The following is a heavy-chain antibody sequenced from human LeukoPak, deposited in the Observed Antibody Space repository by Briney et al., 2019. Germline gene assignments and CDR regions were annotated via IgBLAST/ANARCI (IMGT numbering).Heavy chain of an antibody. CDR1: GGSMSPYH. V-gene: IGHV4-34*01. D-gene: IGHD2-2*01. J-gene: IGHJ5*02. CDR3: ARVPAARGRNWFDP. CDR2: INHSGST. Sequence: SETLSLTCTVSGGSMSPYHWGWIRQPPGKGLEWIGEINHSGSTNYNPSLKSRVTISVDTSKNQFSLKLSSVTAADTAVYYCARVPAARGRNWFDPWGQGTLVTVSS.